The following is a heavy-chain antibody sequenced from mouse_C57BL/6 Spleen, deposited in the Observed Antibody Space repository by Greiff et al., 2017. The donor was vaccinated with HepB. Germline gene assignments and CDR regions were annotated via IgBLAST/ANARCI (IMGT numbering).Heavy chain of an antibody. CDR2: INPSNGGT. Sequence: VQLQQSGTELVKPGASVKLSCKASGYTFTSYWMHWVKQRPGQGLEWLGNINPSNGGTNYNEKFKSKATLTVDKSSSTAYMQLSSLTSEDSAVYDCARWDDVPYYYAMDYWGQGTAVTVSS. J-gene: IGHJ4*01. V-gene: IGHV1-53*01. D-gene: IGHD4-1*01. CDR1: GYTFTSYW. CDR3: ARWDDVPYYYAMDY.